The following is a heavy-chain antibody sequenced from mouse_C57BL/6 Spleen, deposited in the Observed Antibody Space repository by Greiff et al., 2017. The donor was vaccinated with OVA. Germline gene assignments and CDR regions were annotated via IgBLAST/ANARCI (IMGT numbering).Heavy chain of an antibody. D-gene: IGHD1-1*01. CDR2: IHPNSGST. CDR3: ARPTVTTVVAMYYFDY. CDR1: GYTFTSYW. J-gene: IGHJ2*01. V-gene: IGHV1-64*01. Sequence: VQLQQSGAELVKPGASVKLSCKASGYTFTSYWMHWVKQRPGQGLEWIGMIHPNSGSTNYNEKFKSKATLTVDKSSSTAYMQLSSLTSEDSAVYYCARPTVTTVVAMYYFDYWGQGTTLTVSS.